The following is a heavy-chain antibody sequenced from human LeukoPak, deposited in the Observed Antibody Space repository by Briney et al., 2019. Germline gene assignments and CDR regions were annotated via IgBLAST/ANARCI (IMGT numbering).Heavy chain of an antibody. CDR1: GSTFNDYV. CDR3: VRARRGTVAGLDY. CDR2: INTNTGDP. D-gene: IGHD6-19*01. Sequence: GASVKVSCKTSGSTFNDYVMNWVRQAPGQGLQWMGWINTNTGDPTYAQGFRGRFFFSLDSSLTTTYLQISTLEPGDTAVYYCVRARRGTVAGLDYWGQGTLVTVSS. J-gene: IGHJ4*02. V-gene: IGHV7-4-1*01.